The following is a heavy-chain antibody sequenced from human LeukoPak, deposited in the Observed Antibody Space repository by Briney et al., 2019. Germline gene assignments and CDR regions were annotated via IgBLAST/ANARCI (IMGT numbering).Heavy chain of an antibody. V-gene: IGHV1-2*02. CDR1: GYTFTGYY. Sequence: GASVKVSCKASGYTFTGYYMHWVRQAPGQGLEWMGWINPNSGGTNYAQKFQGRVTMTRDTSISTAYMELSRLRSDDTAVYYCAVGEEYSSSWSYFDYWGQGTLVTVSS. D-gene: IGHD6-13*01. J-gene: IGHJ4*02. CDR2: INPNSGGT. CDR3: AVGEEYSSSWSYFDY.